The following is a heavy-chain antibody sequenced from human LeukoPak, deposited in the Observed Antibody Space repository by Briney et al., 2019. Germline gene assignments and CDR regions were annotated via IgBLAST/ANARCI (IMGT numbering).Heavy chain of an antibody. CDR1: GGSISSYY. V-gene: IGHV4-59*06. J-gene: IGHJ4*02. CDR2: IYYSGST. D-gene: IGHD3-22*01. Sequence: SETLSLTCTVSGGSISSYYWSWIRQPPGKGLEWIGYIYYSGSTYYNPSLKSRVTISVDTSKNQFSLKLSSVTAADTAVYYCARGPPYYYDSSGYYQTYYFDYWGQGTLVTVSS. CDR3: ARGPPYYYDSSGYYQTYYFDY.